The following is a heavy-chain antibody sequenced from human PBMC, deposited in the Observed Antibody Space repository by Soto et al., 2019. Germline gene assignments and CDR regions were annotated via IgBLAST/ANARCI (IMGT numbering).Heavy chain of an antibody. CDR2: ISADGRET. Sequence: GGSLRLSCAASGFTFSDFWMNWVRQAPGKGLEWVAYISADGRETNHVDSVKGRFTISRDNAKNSVYLQMNSLRAEDTAVYYCATWPRLLDSWGQGTLVTVSS. V-gene: IGHV3-7*01. J-gene: IGHJ4*02. CDR3: ATWPRLLDS. D-gene: IGHD6-6*01. CDR1: GFTFSDFW.